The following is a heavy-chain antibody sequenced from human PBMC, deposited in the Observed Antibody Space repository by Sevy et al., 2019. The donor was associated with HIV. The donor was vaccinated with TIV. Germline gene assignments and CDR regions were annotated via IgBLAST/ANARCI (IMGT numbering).Heavy chain of an antibody. CDR3: ARDLYSSGWYVTFDY. Sequence: ASVKVSCKASGYTFTGYYMHWVRQAPGQGLEWMGWINPNSGGTNYAQKFQGRVTMTRDTSISTAYMELSRLGSDDTAVYYCARDLYSSGWYVTFDYWGQGTLVTVSS. V-gene: IGHV1-2*02. CDR2: INPNSGGT. CDR1: GYTFTGYY. D-gene: IGHD6-19*01. J-gene: IGHJ4*02.